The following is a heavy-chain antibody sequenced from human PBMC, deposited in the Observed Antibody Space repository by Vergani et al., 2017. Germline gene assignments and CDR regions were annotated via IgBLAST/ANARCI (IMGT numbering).Heavy chain of an antibody. Sequence: EVQLVESGGGLVKPGGSLRLSCAASGFTFSSYSMNWVRQAPGKGLEWVSSISSSSSYIHYADSVKGRFTISRDNAKNSLYLQMNSLRAEDTAVYYCAREDSSGSDAFDIWGQGTMVTVSS. CDR1: GFTFSSYS. CDR2: ISSSSSYI. D-gene: IGHD6-19*01. J-gene: IGHJ3*02. CDR3: AREDSSGSDAFDI. V-gene: IGHV3-21*01.